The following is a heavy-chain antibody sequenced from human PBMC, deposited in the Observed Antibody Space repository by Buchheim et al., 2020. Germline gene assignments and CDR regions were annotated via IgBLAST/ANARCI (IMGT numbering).Heavy chain of an antibody. Sequence: QVQLQESGPGLVKPSQTLSLTCTVSGGSISSGGYYWSWIRQHPGKGLEWIGYIYYSGSTYYNPSLKSRVTISVDTSKNQFSLKLSSVTAADTAVYYCARRTGSNYDFWSGDTGVGLSTDYYYYGMDVWGQGTT. CDR3: ARRTGSNYDFWSGDTGVGLSTDYYYYGMDV. V-gene: IGHV4-31*03. J-gene: IGHJ6*02. D-gene: IGHD3-3*01. CDR1: GGSISSGGYY. CDR2: IYYSGST.